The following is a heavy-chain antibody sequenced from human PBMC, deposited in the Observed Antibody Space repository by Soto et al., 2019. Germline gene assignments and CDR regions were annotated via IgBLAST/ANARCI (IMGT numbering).Heavy chain of an antibody. D-gene: IGHD6-19*01. V-gene: IGHV5-51*01. CDR1: GYSFTSYW. J-gene: IGHJ3*02. Sequence: LGESLKISCKGSGYSFTSYWIGWVRQMPGKGLEWMGIIYPGDSDTRYSPSFQGQVTISADKSISTAYLQWSSLKASDTAMYYCALAVAGTHSAFDIWGQGTMVTVSS. CDR3: ALAVAGTHSAFDI. CDR2: IYPGDSDT.